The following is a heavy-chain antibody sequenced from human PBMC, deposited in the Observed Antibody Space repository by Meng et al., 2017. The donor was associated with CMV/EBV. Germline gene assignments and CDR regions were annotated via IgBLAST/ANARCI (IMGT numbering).Heavy chain of an antibody. CDR1: GGTFSSYA. Sequence: QGQSGQVGAGVKKPGAAVKGSCKAFGGTFSSYAISWGRQAPGQGLEWMGGIIPIFGTANYAQKFQGRVTITADESTSTAYMELSSLRSEDTAVYYCAREGGIVVVPAAPGWFDPWGQGTLVTVSS. CDR3: AREGGIVVVPAAPGWFDP. D-gene: IGHD2-2*01. V-gene: IGHV1-69*12. J-gene: IGHJ5*02. CDR2: IIPIFGTA.